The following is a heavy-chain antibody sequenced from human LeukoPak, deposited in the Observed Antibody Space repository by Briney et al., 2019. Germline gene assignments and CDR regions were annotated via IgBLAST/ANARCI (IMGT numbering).Heavy chain of an antibody. J-gene: IGHJ4*02. D-gene: IGHD3-16*01. CDR3: ARHPLGALGDFLNFDY. CDR2: IYYSGST. V-gene: IGHV4-39*01. Sequence: PSETLSLTCTVSGGSISSSSYYWGWIRQPPGKGLEWIGTIYYSGSTYYNPSLKSRVTISVDTSKNQFSLTLTSVTAADTAVYYCARHPLGALGDFLNFDYWGQGTLVTVSS. CDR1: GGSISSSSYY.